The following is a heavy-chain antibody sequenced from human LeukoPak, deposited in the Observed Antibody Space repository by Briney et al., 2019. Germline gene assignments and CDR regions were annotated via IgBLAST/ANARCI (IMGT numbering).Heavy chain of an antibody. D-gene: IGHD3-22*01. CDR3: ARDRYLVNYYDSSGLDY. CDR2: IIPILDIK. J-gene: IGHJ4*02. V-gene: IGHV1-69*04. CDR1: GDSFSSYA. Sequence: GASVKVSCKASGDSFSSYALSWVRQAPGQGLEWMGRIIPILDIKTYAERFQDRVTITADEDTSTVYMELSSLRSEDTAVYYCARDRYLVNYYDSSGLDYWGQGTLVTVSS.